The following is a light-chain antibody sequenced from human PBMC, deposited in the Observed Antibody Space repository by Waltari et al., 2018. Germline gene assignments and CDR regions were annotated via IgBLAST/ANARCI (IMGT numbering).Light chain of an antibody. CDR1: QYSGSR. CDR2: YAS. V-gene: IGKV6D-21*02. CDR3: HHMASLPRT. J-gene: IGKJ1*01. Sequence: TSRASQYSGSRQHWYLHKLNQSPELLIKYASQSISGVPSRFSGSGTGTDFTLTINSLEAEDAAVYYCHHMASLPRTFGPGTKGEIK.